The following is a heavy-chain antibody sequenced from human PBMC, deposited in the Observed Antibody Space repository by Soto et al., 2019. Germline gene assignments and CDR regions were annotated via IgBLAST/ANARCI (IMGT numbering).Heavy chain of an antibody. J-gene: IGHJ6*02. CDR3: ARDEMGYCSGGSCYTPGGLDV. Sequence: VGSLRLSCTASGFMFSNFGMHWVRQAPGKGLEWVAVIWHDGSNKYFAESVKGRFTMSRDNAKDTLYLQMNSLRVEDTAVYYCARDEMGYCSGGSCYTPGGLDVWGLGTTVTV. D-gene: IGHD2-15*01. CDR1: GFMFSNFG. CDR2: IWHDGSNK. V-gene: IGHV3-33*01.